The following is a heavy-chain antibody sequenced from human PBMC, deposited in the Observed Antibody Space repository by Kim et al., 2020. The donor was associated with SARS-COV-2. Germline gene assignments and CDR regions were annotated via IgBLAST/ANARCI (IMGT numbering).Heavy chain of an antibody. Sequence: SETLSLTCAVSGGSISSSNWWSWVRQPPGKGLEWIGEIYHSGSTNYNPSLKSRVTISVDKSKNQFSLKLSSVTAADTAVYYCASSPPELDSVRGVIIGFDYWGQGTLVTVSS. CDR2: IYHSGST. J-gene: IGHJ4*02. CDR1: GGSISSSNW. D-gene: IGHD3-10*01. CDR3: ASSPPELDSVRGVIIGFDY. V-gene: IGHV4-4*02.